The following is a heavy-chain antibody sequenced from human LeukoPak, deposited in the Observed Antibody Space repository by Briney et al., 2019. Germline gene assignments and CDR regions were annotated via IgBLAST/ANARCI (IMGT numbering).Heavy chain of an antibody. D-gene: IGHD2-2*01. CDR1: GGTFTSYA. V-gene: IGHV1-69*05. CDR3: ASKGAGYCHTTNCQGAFDI. CDR2: IIPIFGTA. J-gene: IGHJ3*02. Sequence: SVKVSCKASGGTFTSYAISWVRQAPGPGLEWMGGIIPIFGTANYAQKFQGRVTITTDESTSTAYMELSSLRSADTAVYYCASKGAGYCHTTNCQGAFDIWGQGSMVTVSS.